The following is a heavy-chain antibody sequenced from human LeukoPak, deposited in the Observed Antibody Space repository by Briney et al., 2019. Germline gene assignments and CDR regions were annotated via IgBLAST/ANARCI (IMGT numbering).Heavy chain of an antibody. Sequence: PGGSLRLSCAASGFTFSDCYMSWIRQAPGKGLEWVSYISSSSSYTNYADSVKGGFTISRDNAKNALYLQMNSLRAEDTAVYYCAREGYDSSGYYYGYWGQGTLVTVSS. J-gene: IGHJ4*02. CDR3: AREGYDSSGYYYGY. D-gene: IGHD3-22*01. CDR2: ISSSSSYT. CDR1: GFTFSDCY. V-gene: IGHV3-11*05.